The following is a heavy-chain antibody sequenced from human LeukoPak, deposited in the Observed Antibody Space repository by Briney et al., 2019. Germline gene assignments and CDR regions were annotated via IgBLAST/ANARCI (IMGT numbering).Heavy chain of an antibody. J-gene: IGHJ5*02. D-gene: IGHD3-3*01. Sequence: SQTLSLTCAISGDSFSSNSAAWNWIRQSPSRGLEWLGSTYYRSKWYNDYAVSVKSLITINPDTSKNQFSLQLNSVNPEDTAVYYCARDEFFGSAGSFDPWGQGTLVTVSS. CDR3: ARDEFFGSAGSFDP. CDR1: GDSFSSNSAA. V-gene: IGHV6-1*01. CDR2: TYYRSKWYN.